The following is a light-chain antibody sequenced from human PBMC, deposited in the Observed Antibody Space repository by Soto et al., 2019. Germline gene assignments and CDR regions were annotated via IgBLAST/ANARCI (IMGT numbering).Light chain of an antibody. CDR1: QSISTW. Sequence: DIQMTQSPSTLPASVGDRVTITCRANQSISTWLAWYQQKPGKAPNLLIYKASRLETGVPSRFSGSGSGTEFTLTISSLQPDDFATYYCQQYNSYLWTFGQGTKVDIK. CDR2: KAS. CDR3: QQYNSYLWT. J-gene: IGKJ1*01. V-gene: IGKV1-5*03.